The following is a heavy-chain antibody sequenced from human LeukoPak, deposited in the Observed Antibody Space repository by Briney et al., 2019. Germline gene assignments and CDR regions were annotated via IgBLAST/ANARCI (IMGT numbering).Heavy chain of an antibody. CDR2: IYHSGST. Sequence: SETLSLTCAVSGYSISSGYYWGWIRQPPGKGLEWIGSIYHSGSTYYNPSLKSRVTISVDMSKNQFSLKLSSVTAADTAVYYCARGATMMGNYFNYWGQGTLVTVSS. CDR1: GYSISSGYY. V-gene: IGHV4-38-2*01. D-gene: IGHD5-12*01. J-gene: IGHJ4*02. CDR3: ARGATMMGNYFNY.